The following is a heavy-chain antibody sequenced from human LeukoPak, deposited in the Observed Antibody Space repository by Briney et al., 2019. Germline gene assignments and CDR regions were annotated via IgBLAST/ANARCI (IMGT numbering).Heavy chain of an antibody. CDR3: ARGSHHYGMDV. Sequence: SETLSLTCTVSGGSISSYYWSWIRQPPGKGLEWIGYIYYSGSTNYNPSLKSRVTISVDTSKNQFSLKLSSVTAADTAVYYCARGSHHYGMDVWGQGTTVTVYS. CDR1: GGSISSYY. J-gene: IGHJ6*02. V-gene: IGHV4-59*01. CDR2: IYYSGST.